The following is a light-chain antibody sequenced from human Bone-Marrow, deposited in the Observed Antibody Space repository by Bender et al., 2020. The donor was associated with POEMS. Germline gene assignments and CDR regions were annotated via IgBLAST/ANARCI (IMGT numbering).Light chain of an antibody. CDR2: DDN. CDR1: NIGSET. CDR3: QVWDSSSDHRV. J-gene: IGLJ3*02. V-gene: IGLV3-21*03. Sequence: SYVLTQPPSVSVAPGKTARITCGGNNIGSETVHWHQQKPGQAPVLVVYDDNDRPSGIPERFSGSNSGNAATLTISRVEAGDEAVYYCQVWDSSSDHRVFGGGSTLTVL.